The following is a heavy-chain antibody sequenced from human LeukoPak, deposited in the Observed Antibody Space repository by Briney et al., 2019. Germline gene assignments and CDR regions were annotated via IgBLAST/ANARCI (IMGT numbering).Heavy chain of an antibody. D-gene: IGHD2-15*01. J-gene: IGHJ4*02. Sequence: PSQTLSLTCTVSGGSISSGGYYWSWIRQHPGKGLEWIGYIYYSGSTYYNPSLKSRVTISVDTSKNQFSLKLSSVTAADTAVYYCARDLVVVAASAIDNWGQGTLVTVSS. CDR1: GGSISSGGYY. CDR2: IYYSGST. CDR3: ARDLVVVAASAIDN. V-gene: IGHV4-31*03.